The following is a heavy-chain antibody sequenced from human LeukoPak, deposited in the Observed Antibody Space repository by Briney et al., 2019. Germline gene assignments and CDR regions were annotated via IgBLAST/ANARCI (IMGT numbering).Heavy chain of an antibody. CDR1: VFTFSDYA. CDR2: ISSDGSNK. V-gene: IGHV3-30*18. J-gene: IGHJ4*02. D-gene: IGHD2-2*01. Sequence: GGSLRLSCAASVFTFSDYAIHWVRQAPGKGLKWVAVISSDGSNKYYADSLKGRFTISRDNPKNTVYLQMNSLGAADTAVYYCAKDGGGYCNNSSCWGQGTLVTVSS. CDR3: AKDGGGYCNNSSC.